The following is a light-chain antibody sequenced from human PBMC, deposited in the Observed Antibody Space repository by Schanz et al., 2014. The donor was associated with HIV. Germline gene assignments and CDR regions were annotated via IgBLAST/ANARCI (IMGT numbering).Light chain of an antibody. CDR1: QSVGSD. J-gene: IGKJ4*02. Sequence: EIVLTQSPATLSVSPGERATLSCRASQSVGSDLAWYQHKPGQSPRLLFFDAYARATGVPPRFSASGSGTDFTLTISRLEPDDFAVYYCHHYGDSRGTFGGGTEVDI. CDR2: DAY. V-gene: IGKV3-20*01. CDR3: HHYGDSRGT.